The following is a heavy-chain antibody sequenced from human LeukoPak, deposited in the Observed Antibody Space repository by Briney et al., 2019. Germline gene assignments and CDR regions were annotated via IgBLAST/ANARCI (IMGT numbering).Heavy chain of an antibody. V-gene: IGHV3-23*01. CDR3: AKDRYYGSGNYDY. D-gene: IGHD3-10*01. Sequence: GGSLRLSCAASGFTFSTYAMSWVRQAPGKGLEWVSAISGSGAGTYYADSVKGRFTISRDNSKNTLYLQTHSLRAEDTAVYYCAKDRYYGSGNYDYWGQGTLVTVSS. CDR1: GFTFSTYA. J-gene: IGHJ4*02. CDR2: ISGSGAGT.